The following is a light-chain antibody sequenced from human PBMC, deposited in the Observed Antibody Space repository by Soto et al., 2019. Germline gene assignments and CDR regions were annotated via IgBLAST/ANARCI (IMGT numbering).Light chain of an antibody. CDR1: SSDVGGYNY. V-gene: IGLV2-14*01. CDR3: SSYTSNTTDLV. CDR2: EVS. Sequence: QSALTQPASVSGSPGQSITISCTGSSSDVGGYNYVSWYQQHSGKAPKLMIYEVSNRPSEVSNRFSGSKSGNTASLTISGLQAEDEADYYCSSYTSNTTDLVFGGGTKLTVL. J-gene: IGLJ2*01.